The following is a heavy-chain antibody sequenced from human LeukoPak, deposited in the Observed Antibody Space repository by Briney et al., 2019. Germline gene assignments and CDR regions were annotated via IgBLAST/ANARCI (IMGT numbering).Heavy chain of an antibody. CDR3: ARDLGSSSWYKYYFGY. V-gene: IGHV4-39*07. CDR2: IYYSGST. D-gene: IGHD6-13*01. Sequence: SETLSLTCTVSGGSISSSSYYWGWIRQPPGKGLEWIGSIYYSGSTYYNPSLKSRVTISVDTSKNQFSLKLSSVTAADTAVYYCARDLGSSSWYKYYFGYWGQGTLVTVSS. J-gene: IGHJ4*02. CDR1: GGSISSSSYY.